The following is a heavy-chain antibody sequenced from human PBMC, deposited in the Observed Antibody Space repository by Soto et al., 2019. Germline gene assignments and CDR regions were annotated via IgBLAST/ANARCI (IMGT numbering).Heavy chain of an antibody. CDR3: ARVAPAYSSGWYGYYYYGMDV. V-gene: IGHV4-4*02. J-gene: IGHJ6*02. CDR1: GGSISSSNW. D-gene: IGHD6-19*01. Sequence: PSETLSLTCAVSGGSISSSNWWSWVRQPPGKGLEWIGEIYHSGSTNYNPSLKSRVTISVDKSKNQFSLKLSSVTAADTAVYYCARVAPAYSSGWYGYYYYGMDVWGQGTTVTV. CDR2: IYHSGST.